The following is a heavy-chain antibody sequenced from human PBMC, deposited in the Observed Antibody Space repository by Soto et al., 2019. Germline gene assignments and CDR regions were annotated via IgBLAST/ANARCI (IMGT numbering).Heavy chain of an antibody. V-gene: IGHV4-34*01. Sequence: TSETLSLTCAVYGGSFSGYYWSWIRQPPGKGLEWIGEINHSGSTNYNPSLKSRVTISVDTSKNQFSLKLSSVTAADTAVYYCARSIAAAGSYFDYWGQGTLVTVSS. D-gene: IGHD6-13*01. J-gene: IGHJ4*02. CDR3: ARSIAAAGSYFDY. CDR1: GGSFSGYY. CDR2: INHSGST.